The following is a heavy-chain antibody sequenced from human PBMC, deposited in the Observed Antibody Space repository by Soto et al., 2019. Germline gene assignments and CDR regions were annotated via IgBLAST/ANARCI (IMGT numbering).Heavy chain of an antibody. CDR2: ISYDGSNK. CDR1: GFTFSSYG. V-gene: IGHV3-30*03. Sequence: QVQLVESGGGVVQPGRSLRLSCAASGFTFSSYGMHWVRQAPGKGLEWVAVISYDGSNKYYADSVKGRFTISRDTSKNTLYLQMTSMRAEDTAVYDCAGGFRNYYGMDVWCQGTTVTVSS. CDR3: AGGFRNYYGMDV. J-gene: IGHJ6*02.